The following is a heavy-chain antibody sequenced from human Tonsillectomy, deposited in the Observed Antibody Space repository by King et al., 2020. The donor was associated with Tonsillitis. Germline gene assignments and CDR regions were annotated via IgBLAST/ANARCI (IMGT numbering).Heavy chain of an antibody. J-gene: IGHJ3*02. CDR3: ARHRSGSFDI. CDR1: GGSNSSYY. Sequence: VQLQESGPGLVKPSETLSLTCTVSGGSNSSYYWSWIRQPPGKGLEWIANIYYSASTSYNPSLKSRVTISVDTSKNQFSLKLSSVTAADTAVYHCARHRSGSFDIWGQGTMVTVSS. CDR2: IYYSAST. D-gene: IGHD3-10*01. V-gene: IGHV4-59*08.